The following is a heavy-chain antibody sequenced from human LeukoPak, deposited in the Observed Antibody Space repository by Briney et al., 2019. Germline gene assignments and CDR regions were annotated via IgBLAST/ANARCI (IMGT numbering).Heavy chain of an antibody. J-gene: IGHJ4*02. D-gene: IGHD5-18*01. CDR3: ARARGNTAMVTIDY. V-gene: IGHV4-59*01. Sequence: SETLSLTCTVSGGSISSYYWSWIRQPPGKGLEWIGYIYYSGSTNYNPSLKSRVTISVDTSKNQFSLKLSSVTAADTAVYYCARARGNTAMVTIDYWGQGTLVTVSS. CDR1: GGSISSYY. CDR2: IYYSGST.